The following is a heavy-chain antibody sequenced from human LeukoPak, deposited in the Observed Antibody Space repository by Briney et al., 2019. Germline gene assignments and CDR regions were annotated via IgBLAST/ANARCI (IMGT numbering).Heavy chain of an antibody. V-gene: IGHV3-21*01. D-gene: IGHD4-17*01. CDR1: GFSFSSYR. Sequence: PGGSLRLSCAASGFSFSSYRMNWVRQAPGKGLEWVSSISSGSSYIDNADSLKGRFTISRDNAKNSLYLQMNSLRAEDTAVYYCARSYGDYVYYFDYWGQGTLVTVSS. CDR2: ISSGSSYI. CDR3: ARSYGDYVYYFDY. J-gene: IGHJ4*02.